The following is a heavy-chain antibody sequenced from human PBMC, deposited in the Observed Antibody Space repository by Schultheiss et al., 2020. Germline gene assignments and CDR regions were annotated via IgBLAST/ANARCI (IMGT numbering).Heavy chain of an antibody. V-gene: IGHV3-13*01. CDR3: AKHYYDSSGYYHVRNLLDY. J-gene: IGHJ4*02. Sequence: GGSLRLSCAASGFTFSSYDMHWVRQATGKGLEWVSAIGTAGDTYYPGSVKGRFTISRENAKNTLYLQMNSLRAEDTAVYYCAKHYYDSSGYYHVRNLLDYWGQGTLVTVSS. CDR1: GFTFSSYD. CDR2: IGTAGDT. D-gene: IGHD3-22*01.